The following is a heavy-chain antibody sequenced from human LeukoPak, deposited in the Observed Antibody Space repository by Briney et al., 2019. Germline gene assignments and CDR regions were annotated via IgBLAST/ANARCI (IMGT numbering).Heavy chain of an antibody. CDR1: GFTFSSYS. CDR3: ARESGSWDAFDI. V-gene: IGHV3-48*01. CDR2: ISSSSSTI. Sequence: PGGSLRLSCAASGFTFSSYSMNWVRKAPGKGLEGVSHISSSSSTIYYADSVKGRFTISRDNAKNSLYLQMNSLRADDTAVYYCARESGSWDAFDIWGRGTMVTVSS. J-gene: IGHJ3*02. D-gene: IGHD1-26*01.